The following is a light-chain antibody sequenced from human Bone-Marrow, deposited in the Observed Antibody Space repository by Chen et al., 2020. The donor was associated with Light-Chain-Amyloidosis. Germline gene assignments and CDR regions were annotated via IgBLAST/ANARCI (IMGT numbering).Light chain of an antibody. CDR2: GAS. Sequence: DIQMTQSPSSLSASIGDRVTITCRASLGITNSLAWYHQKPGTAPKLLLYGASRLESGVPSRFSGSGSGTDYTLTISSLQPEDFATYFCQQFYTTPYTFGQGTKLDIK. V-gene: IGKV1-NL1*01. CDR1: LGITNS. CDR3: QQFYTTPYT. J-gene: IGKJ2*01.